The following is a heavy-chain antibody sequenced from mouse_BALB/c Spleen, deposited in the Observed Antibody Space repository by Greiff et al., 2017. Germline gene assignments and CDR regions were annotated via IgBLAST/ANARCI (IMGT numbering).Heavy chain of an antibody. J-gene: IGHJ4*01. CDR1: GFTFSSYY. D-gene: IGHD2-13*01. Sequence: EVKVVESGGGLVKLGGSLKLSCAASGFTFSSYYMSWVRQTPGKRLELVAAINSNGGSTYYPDTVKGRFTISRDNAKNTLYLQMSSLKSEDTALYYCARVSWNENAMDYWGQGTSVTVSS. V-gene: IGHV5-6-2*01. CDR2: INSNGGST. CDR3: ARVSWNENAMDY.